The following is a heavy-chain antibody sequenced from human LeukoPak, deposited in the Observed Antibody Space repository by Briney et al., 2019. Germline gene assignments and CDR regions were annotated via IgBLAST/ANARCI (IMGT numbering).Heavy chain of an antibody. CDR2: MNPNSGNT. Sequence: ASVKVSCKASGYTFTSYDINWVRQATGQGLEWMGWMNPNSGNTGYAQKFQGRVTITRNTSISTAYMELSSLRSEDTAVYYCTGTMVRGVILVGWGQGTLVTVSS. D-gene: IGHD3-10*01. CDR1: GYTFTSYD. J-gene: IGHJ4*02. CDR3: TGTMVRGVILVG. V-gene: IGHV1-8*03.